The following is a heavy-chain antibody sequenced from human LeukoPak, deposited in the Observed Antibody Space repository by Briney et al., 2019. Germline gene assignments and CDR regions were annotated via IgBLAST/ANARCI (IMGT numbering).Heavy chain of an antibody. J-gene: IGHJ4*02. Sequence: GGSLRLSCTASGFTFGDYAMSWVRQAPGKGREWVGFIRSKAYGGTTEYAASVKGRFTISRDDSKSIAYLQMNSLKTEDTAVYYCTRDRGKVLWFGEFFDYWGQGTLVTVSS. CDR3: TRDRGKVLWFGEFFDY. V-gene: IGHV3-49*04. D-gene: IGHD3-10*01. CDR2: IRSKAYGGTT. CDR1: GFTFGDYA.